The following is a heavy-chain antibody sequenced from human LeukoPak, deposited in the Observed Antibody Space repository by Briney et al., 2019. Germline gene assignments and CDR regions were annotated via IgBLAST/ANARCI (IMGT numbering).Heavy chain of an antibody. D-gene: IGHD4-23*01. Sequence: GGSLRLSCAASGFTFSSYGMHWVRQAPGKGLEWVAVISYDGSNKYYADSVKGRFTISRDNSKNTLYLQMNSLRAEDTAVYYCAKVDGGNPRGYGMDVWGQGTTVTVSS. CDR3: AKVDGGNPRGYGMDV. J-gene: IGHJ6*02. CDR1: GFTFSSYG. CDR2: ISYDGSNK. V-gene: IGHV3-30*18.